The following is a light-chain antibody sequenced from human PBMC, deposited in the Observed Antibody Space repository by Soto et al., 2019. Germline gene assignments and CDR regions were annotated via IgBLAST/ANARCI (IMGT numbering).Light chain of an antibody. CDR1: QSVGSSY. V-gene: IGKV3-20*01. J-gene: IGKJ5*01. Sequence: EIVLTQSPGTLSLSQGERATLSCRASQSVGSSYLAWYQQKPGQAPRLLIYGASSRATGIPDRFSGSGSGTEFTLTISRLEPEDFAVYYCQQYGSSPLTFGQGTRLEIK. CDR2: GAS. CDR3: QQYGSSPLT.